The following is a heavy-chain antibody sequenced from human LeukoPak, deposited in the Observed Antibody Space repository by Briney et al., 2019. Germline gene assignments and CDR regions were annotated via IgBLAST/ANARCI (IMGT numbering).Heavy chain of an antibody. D-gene: IGHD5-12*01. CDR1: GGSISSYY. CDR3: ARGKRGGYDYYYYYYMDV. J-gene: IGHJ6*03. V-gene: IGHV4-59*01. CDR2: IYYSGST. Sequence: SETLSLTCTVSGGSISSYYWSWIRQPPGKGLEWIGYIYYSGSTNYNPSLKSRVTISVDTSKNQFFLQLSSVTAEDTAVYYCARGKRGGYDYYYYYYMDVWGKGTTVTVSS.